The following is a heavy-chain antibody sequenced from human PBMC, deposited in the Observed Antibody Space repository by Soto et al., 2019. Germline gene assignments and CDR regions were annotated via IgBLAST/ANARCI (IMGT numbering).Heavy chain of an antibody. Sequence: GESLKISCKGSGYSFTSYWIGWVRQMPGKGLEWMGIIYPGDSDTRYSPSFQGQVTISADKSISTAYLQMNSLRAEDTAVYYCAKGDKGIQLWLKRQQYGMDVWGQGTTVTVSS. D-gene: IGHD5-18*01. V-gene: IGHV5-51*01. CDR3: AKGDKGIQLWLKRQQYGMDV. J-gene: IGHJ6*02. CDR1: GYSFTSYW. CDR2: IYPGDSDT.